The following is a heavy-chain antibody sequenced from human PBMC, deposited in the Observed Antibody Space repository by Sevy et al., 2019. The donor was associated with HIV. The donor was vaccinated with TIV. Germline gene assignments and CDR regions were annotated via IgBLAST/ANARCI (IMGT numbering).Heavy chain of an antibody. CDR3: SRGPVRGVIKDYYYYMDV. D-gene: IGHD3-10*01. CDR1: GFTFGDYA. J-gene: IGHJ6*03. V-gene: IGHV3-49*03. Sequence: GGSLRLSCTASGFTFGDYAMSWFRQAPGKGLECIGFIRSKVFGGTTEYAASVKGRFIISRDDSKSIAYLQVNSLKTEDTAVHYCSRGPVRGVIKDYYYYMDVWGKGTTVTVSS. CDR2: IRSKVFGGTT.